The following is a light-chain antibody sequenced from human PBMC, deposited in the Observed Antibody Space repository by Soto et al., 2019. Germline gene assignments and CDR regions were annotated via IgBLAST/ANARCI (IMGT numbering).Light chain of an antibody. CDR2: GAS. Sequence: EIVMTQSPATLSVSPVERATLSCRASQSVSSNLAWYQQKPGQAPRLLIYGASTRATGIPARFSGSGSGTEFTLTISSLQSEDFAVYYCQQYNNWPGFTFGPGTKVDIK. CDR3: QQYNNWPGFT. V-gene: IGKV3-15*01. J-gene: IGKJ3*01. CDR1: QSVSSN.